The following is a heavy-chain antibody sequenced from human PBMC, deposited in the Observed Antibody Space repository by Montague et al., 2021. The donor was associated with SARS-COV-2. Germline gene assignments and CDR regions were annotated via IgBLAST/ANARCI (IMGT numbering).Heavy chain of an antibody. Sequence: SETLSLTCTVSGGSISSSSYYWGWIRQPPGKGLEWIGSICYSGSTYYNPSLKSRVTISVDTSKNQFSLKLSSVTAADTAVYYCARHASYDYSKDLYYYYYYGMDVWGQGTTVPVSS. D-gene: IGHD4-11*01. CDR3: ARHASYDYSKDLYYYYYYGMDV. CDR2: ICYSGST. J-gene: IGHJ6*02. V-gene: IGHV4-39*01. CDR1: GGSISSSSYY.